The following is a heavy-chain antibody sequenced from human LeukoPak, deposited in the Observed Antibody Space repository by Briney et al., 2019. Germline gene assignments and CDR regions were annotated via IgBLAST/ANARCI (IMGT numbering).Heavy chain of an antibody. CDR1: GFTVSNNY. CDR2: IYSGGST. CDR3: ARGGAKSTMVRGVIAGMDV. D-gene: IGHD3-10*01. V-gene: IGHV3-53*04. J-gene: IGHJ6*02. Sequence: GGSLRLSCAASGFTVSNNYMSWVRRAPGKGLEWVSVIYSGGSTYYADSVKGRFTISRHNSKNTLYLQMNSLRAEDTAVYYCARGGAKSTMVRGVIAGMDVWGQGTTVTVSS.